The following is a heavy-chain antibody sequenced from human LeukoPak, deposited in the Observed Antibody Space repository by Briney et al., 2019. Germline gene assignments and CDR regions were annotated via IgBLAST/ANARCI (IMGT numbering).Heavy chain of an antibody. V-gene: IGHV4-59*08. Sequence: PSETLSLTCAVYGGSFSGYYWSWIRQPPGKGLEWIGYIYYSGSTNYNPSLKSRVTISVDTSKNQFSLKLSSVTAADTAVYYCARREAYYYGMDVWGQGTTVTVSS. CDR3: ARREAYYYGMDV. CDR1: GGSFSGYY. CDR2: IYYSGST. J-gene: IGHJ6*02.